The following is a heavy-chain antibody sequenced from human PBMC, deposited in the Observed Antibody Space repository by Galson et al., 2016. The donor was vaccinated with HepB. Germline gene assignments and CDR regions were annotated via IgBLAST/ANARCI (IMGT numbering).Heavy chain of an antibody. CDR3: ARAHWGNIGIYYFDY. Sequence: SVKVSCKASGGTFTTYPISWVRQAPVQGLEWMGGIIPLFGTSNYAQKFQGRVTITADESTSTAYMELSSLRSEDTAVYYCARAHWGNIGIYYFDYWGQGTLVTVSS. CDR2: IIPLFGTS. D-gene: IGHD2/OR15-2a*01. CDR1: GGTFTTYP. V-gene: IGHV1-69*13. J-gene: IGHJ4*02.